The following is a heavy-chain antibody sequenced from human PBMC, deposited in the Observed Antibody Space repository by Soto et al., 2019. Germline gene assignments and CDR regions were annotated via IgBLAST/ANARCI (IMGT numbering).Heavy chain of an antibody. J-gene: IGHJ2*01. CDR3: ARERGTTGIWYFDL. CDR1: GFTFSDYD. D-gene: IGHD1-7*01. Sequence: EVQLVESGGGLVQPGGSLRLSCAASGFTFSDYDIHWVRQAAGKGLEWVSGIAISGDTNYAGSVTCRFTISRENARNSVYLQMNRLRAGDTAVYYCARERGTTGIWYFDLWGRGTLVTVSS. CDR2: IAISGDT. V-gene: IGHV3-13*01.